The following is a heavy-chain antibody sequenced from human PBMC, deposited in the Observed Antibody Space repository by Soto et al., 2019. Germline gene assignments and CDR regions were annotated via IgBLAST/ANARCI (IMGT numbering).Heavy chain of an antibody. CDR3: ARDGGYCSGGSCYYFDY. Sequence: QVQLQQWGAGLLKPSETLSLTCAVYGGSFSGYYWSWIRQPPGKGLEWIGEINHSGSTNYNPSLKSRVTISVDTSKNQFSLKLSSVTAADTAVYYCARDGGYCSGGSCYYFDYWGQGTLVTVSS. CDR2: INHSGST. J-gene: IGHJ4*02. V-gene: IGHV4-34*01. CDR1: GGSFSGYY. D-gene: IGHD2-15*01.